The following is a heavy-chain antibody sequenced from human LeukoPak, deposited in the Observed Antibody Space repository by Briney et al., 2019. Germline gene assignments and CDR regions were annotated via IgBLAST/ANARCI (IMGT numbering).Heavy chain of an antibody. CDR1: GYTFTGYY. Sequence: ASVKVSCKASGYTFTGYYMHWVRQAPGQGLEWMGWINTNTGNPTYAQGFTGRFVFSLDTSVSTAYLQISSLKAEDTAVYYCARDVTVVTRGYYYYYMDVWGKGTTVTVSS. J-gene: IGHJ6*03. V-gene: IGHV7-4-1*02. CDR2: INTNTGNP. D-gene: IGHD4-23*01. CDR3: ARDVTVVTRGYYYYYMDV.